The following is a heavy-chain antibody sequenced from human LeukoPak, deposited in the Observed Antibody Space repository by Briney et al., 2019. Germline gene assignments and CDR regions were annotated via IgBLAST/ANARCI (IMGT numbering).Heavy chain of an antibody. CDR2: IGPDDAT. Sequence: GGSLRLSCAASGFSLSGNAVSWVRQAPGKRPEWVAGIGPDDATFYPASVRGRFTISRDTSQNTMYLQMNSLRAEDTALYYCAKGNLQLGQDACDIWGQGTMVNVSS. D-gene: IGHD5-18*01. J-gene: IGHJ3*02. CDR3: AKGNLQLGQDACDI. V-gene: IGHV3-23*01. CDR1: GFSLSGNA.